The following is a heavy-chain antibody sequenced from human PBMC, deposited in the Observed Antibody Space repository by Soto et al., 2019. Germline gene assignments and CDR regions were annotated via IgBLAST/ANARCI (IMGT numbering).Heavy chain of an antibody. CDR2: IIPIFGTA. D-gene: IGHD2-21*02. Sequence: QVQLVQSGAEVKKPGSSVKVSCKASGGTFSSYAISWVQQAPGQGLEWMGGIIPIFGTANYAQKFQGRVTSTADESTSTAYMELSSLRSEDTAVYYCARLQIVVVTALPCYGIDVWGQGTTVTVSS. V-gene: IGHV1-69*01. J-gene: IGHJ6*02. CDR1: GGTFSSYA. CDR3: ARLQIVVVTALPCYGIDV.